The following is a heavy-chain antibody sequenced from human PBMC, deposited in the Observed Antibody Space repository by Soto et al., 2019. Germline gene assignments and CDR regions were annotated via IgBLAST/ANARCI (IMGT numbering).Heavy chain of an antibody. D-gene: IGHD2-15*01. CDR1: GYTLTSYG. Sequence: ASVKVSCKASGYTLTSYGISWVRQAPGQGLEWMGWISAKKGNTKYAQKFQGRVTMTTDTSTSTAYMELRSLRSGDTAVYYCAREILSPDFYFHGMDVWGQGTTVTVSS. J-gene: IGHJ6*02. V-gene: IGHV1-18*04. CDR3: AREILSPDFYFHGMDV. CDR2: ISAKKGNT.